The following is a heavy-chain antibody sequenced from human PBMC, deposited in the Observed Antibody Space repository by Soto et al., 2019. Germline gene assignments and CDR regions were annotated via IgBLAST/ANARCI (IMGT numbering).Heavy chain of an antibody. D-gene: IGHD2-2*03. CDR1: GGSFSGYY. V-gene: IGHV4-34*01. Sequence: ETLSLTCAVYGGSFSGYYCSWIRQPPGKGLEWIGEINHSGSTNYNPSLKSRVTISVDTSKNEFSLRLSSVTAADTAVYYCARLNGYCVSTGCHGYYGMDVWGQGTTVTVSS. CDR3: ARLNGYCVSTGCHGYYGMDV. J-gene: IGHJ6*02. CDR2: INHSGST.